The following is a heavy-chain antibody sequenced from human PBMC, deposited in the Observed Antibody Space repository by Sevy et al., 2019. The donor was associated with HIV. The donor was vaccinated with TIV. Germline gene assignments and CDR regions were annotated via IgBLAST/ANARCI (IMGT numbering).Heavy chain of an antibody. D-gene: IGHD3-22*01. CDR2: IRSKAYGGTT. Sequence: GGSLRLSCTASGFTFGDYAMSWFRQAPGKGLEWVGFIRSKAYGGTTEYAAFVKGRLTISRDDSKSIAYLQMNSLKTEDTAVYYCTRAGITMIVVVPFDYWGQGTLVTVSS. CDR1: GFTFGDYA. CDR3: TRAGITMIVVVPFDY. V-gene: IGHV3-49*03. J-gene: IGHJ4*02.